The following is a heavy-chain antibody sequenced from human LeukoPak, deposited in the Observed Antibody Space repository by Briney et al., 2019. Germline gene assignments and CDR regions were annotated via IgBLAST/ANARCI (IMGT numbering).Heavy chain of an antibody. Sequence: GASVKVSCKASGYTFTSYYMHWVRQAPGQGLEWMGIINPSGGSTSYAQKFQGRVTLTRDTSTSTVYMELSSLRSEDTAVYYCARGRGYQLLYYYYYYGMDVWGQGTTVTVSS. CDR3: ARGRGYQLLYYYYYYGMDV. V-gene: IGHV1-46*01. J-gene: IGHJ6*02. CDR2: INPSGGST. CDR1: GYTFTSYY. D-gene: IGHD2-2*01.